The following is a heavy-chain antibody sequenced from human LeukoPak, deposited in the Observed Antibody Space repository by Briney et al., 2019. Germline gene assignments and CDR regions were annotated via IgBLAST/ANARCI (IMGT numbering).Heavy chain of an antibody. D-gene: IGHD6-13*01. CDR3: AKQRAADHPVFDY. J-gene: IGHJ4*02. CDR2: ISYDGSNK. CDR1: GFTFSSYG. Sequence: PGRSLRLSCAASGFTFSSYGMHWVRQAPGKGLEWVAVISYDGSNKYYADSVKGRFTISRDNSKNTLYLQMNSLRAEDTAVYYCAKQRAADHPVFDYWGQGTLVTVSS. V-gene: IGHV3-30*18.